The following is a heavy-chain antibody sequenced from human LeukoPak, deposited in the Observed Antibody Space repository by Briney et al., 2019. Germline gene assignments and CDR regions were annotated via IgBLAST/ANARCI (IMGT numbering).Heavy chain of an antibody. CDR2: IYHSGST. J-gene: IGHJ4*02. CDR1: GGSISSGGYY. Sequence: SETLSLTCTVSGGSISSGGYYWSWIRQPPGKGLEWIGYIYHSGSTYYSPSLKSRVTISVDRSKNQFSLKLSSVTAADTAVYYCARSTRQQLAYYWGQGTLVTVSS. CDR3: ARSTRQQLAYY. D-gene: IGHD6-13*01. V-gene: IGHV4-30-2*01.